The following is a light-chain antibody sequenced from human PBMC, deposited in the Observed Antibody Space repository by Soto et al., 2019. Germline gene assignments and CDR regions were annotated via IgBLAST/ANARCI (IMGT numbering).Light chain of an antibody. V-gene: IGKV3-11*01. CDR1: QSVNSY. CDR3: QQRSDWPPIT. Sequence: EIVLTQSPDTLSLSPGDRATLSCRASQSVNSYLAWYQQKPGQAPRLLIYDGSNRATGIPARFSGSGSGTDLTLTISSLEPEDFAVYYCQQRSDWPPITFGQGTRLDIK. J-gene: IGKJ5*01. CDR2: DGS.